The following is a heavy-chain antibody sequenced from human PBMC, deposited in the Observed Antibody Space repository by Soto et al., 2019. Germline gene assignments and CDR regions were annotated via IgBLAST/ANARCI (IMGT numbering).Heavy chain of an antibody. V-gene: IGHV1-3*01. CDR2: INAGNGNT. Sequence: GASVKVSCKASGYTFTSYAMHWVRQAPRQRLEWMGWINAGNGNTKYSQKFQGRVTITRDTSASTADMELSSLRAEDTAVYYCARAPLTPVTGLAFDIWGQGTMVTVSS. CDR3: ARAPLTPVTGLAFDI. D-gene: IGHD4-17*01. J-gene: IGHJ3*02. CDR1: GYTFTSYA.